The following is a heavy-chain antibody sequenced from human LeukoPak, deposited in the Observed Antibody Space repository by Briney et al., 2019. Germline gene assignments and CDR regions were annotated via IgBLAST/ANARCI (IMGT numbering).Heavy chain of an antibody. CDR2: ISSSGSTI. V-gene: IGHV3-48*03. D-gene: IGHD3-10*01. CDR3: ARVSEASLYGSGSPKRNYGMGV. CDR1: GFTFSSYE. J-gene: IGHJ6*02. Sequence: GGSLRLSCAASGFTFSSYEMNWVRQAPGKGLEWVSYISSSGSTIYYADSVKGRFTISRDNAKNSLYLQMNSLRAEDTAVYYCARVSEASLYGSGSPKRNYGMGVWGQGTTVTVSS.